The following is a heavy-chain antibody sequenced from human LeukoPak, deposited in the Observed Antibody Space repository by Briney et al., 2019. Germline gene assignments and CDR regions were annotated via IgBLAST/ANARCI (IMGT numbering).Heavy chain of an antibody. D-gene: IGHD6-19*01. Sequence: GGSLRLSCAASGFTVSSNYMSWVRQPPGKGLEWVSVIYSGGSTYYADSVKGRFTISRDNSKNTLYLQMNSLRAGDTAVYYCARGQYSSGSGDFDYWGQGTLVTVSS. CDR2: IYSGGST. CDR1: GFTVSSNY. CDR3: ARGQYSSGSGDFDY. J-gene: IGHJ4*02. V-gene: IGHV3-66*01.